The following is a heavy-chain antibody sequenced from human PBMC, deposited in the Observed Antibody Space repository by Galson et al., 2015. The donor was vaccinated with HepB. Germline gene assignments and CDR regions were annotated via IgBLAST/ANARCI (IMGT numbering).Heavy chain of an antibody. V-gene: IGHV3-33*08. D-gene: IGHD7-27*01. J-gene: IGHJ3*01. CDR1: EFIFSGYG. CDR3: ARDLTGEGGAFDV. Sequence: SLRLSCAASEFIFSGYGMHWVRQAPGKGLEWVALIRYDGSNENYADSVKGRFTVSRVNSKNTLYLQMNTLRAEDTAVYYCARDLTGEGGAFDVWGQGTMVTVFS. CDR2: IRYDGSNE.